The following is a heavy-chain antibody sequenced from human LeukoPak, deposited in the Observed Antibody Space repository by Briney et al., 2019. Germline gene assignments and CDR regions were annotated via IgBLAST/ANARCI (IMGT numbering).Heavy chain of an antibody. J-gene: IGHJ4*02. Sequence: PGRSLRLSCAASGFTFSSYAMHWVCQAPGKGLEWVAVISYDGSNKYYADSVKGRFTISRDNSKNTLYLQMNSLRAEDTAVYYCAREESQAYGDYVGCFDYWGQGTLVTVSS. D-gene: IGHD4-17*01. V-gene: IGHV3-30-3*01. CDR3: AREESQAYGDYVGCFDY. CDR1: GFTFSSYA. CDR2: ISYDGSNK.